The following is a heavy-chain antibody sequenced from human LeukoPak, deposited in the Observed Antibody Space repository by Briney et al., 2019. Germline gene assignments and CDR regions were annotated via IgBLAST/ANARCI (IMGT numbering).Heavy chain of an antibody. V-gene: IGHV4-61*02. D-gene: IGHD3-16*01. CDR1: GGSISSGSYY. CDR2: IYTSGST. J-gene: IGHJ4*02. CDR3: ARGGGRYFDY. Sequence: PSETLSLTCTVSGGSISSGSYYWSWIRQPAGKGLEWIGRIYTSGSTNYNPSLKSRVTMSVDTSKNQFSLKLSSVTAADTAVYYCARGGGRYFDYWGQGTLVTVSS.